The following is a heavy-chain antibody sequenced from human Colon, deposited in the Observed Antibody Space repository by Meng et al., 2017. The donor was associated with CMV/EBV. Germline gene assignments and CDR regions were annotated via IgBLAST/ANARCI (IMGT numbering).Heavy chain of an antibody. Sequence: GESLKISCGTSGFTFNSYWMHWVRQAPGKGLVWVSRVNSDGNNTSYADSVKGRFTTSRDNAKNTLYLQMNSLRAEDTAVYYCASTKYSGSYFEFWGQGTLVTVSS. J-gene: IGHJ4*02. CDR1: GFTFNSYW. CDR3: ASTKYSGSYFEF. V-gene: IGHV3-74*01. CDR2: VNSDGNNT. D-gene: IGHD1-26*01.